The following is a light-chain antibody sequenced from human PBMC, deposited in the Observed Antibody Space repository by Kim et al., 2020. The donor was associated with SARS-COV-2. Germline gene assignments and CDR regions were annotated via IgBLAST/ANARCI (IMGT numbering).Light chain of an antibody. CDR1: SSDVGGYNS. CDR2: DVN. CDR3: CSYAGSFTWV. V-gene: IGLV2-11*01. J-gene: IGLJ3*02. Sequence: GQSVTISCTGPSSDVGGYNSVSWYQQHPGKAPKLMIYDVNKRPSGVPDRFSGSKSGNTASLTISGLQAEDEADYYCCSYAGSFTWVFGGGTKLTVL.